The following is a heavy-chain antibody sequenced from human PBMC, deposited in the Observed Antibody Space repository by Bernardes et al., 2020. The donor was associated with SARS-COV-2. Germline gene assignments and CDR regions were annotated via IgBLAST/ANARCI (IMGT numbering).Heavy chain of an antibody. V-gene: IGHV3-13*05. J-gene: IGHJ4*02. Sequence: GGSLRLSCAASGFTFSSYDMHWVRQGTGKGLEWVSGIGSAGDPYYPASVKGRFTISRENAKNSLFLQMNSLRAGDTAVYYCARGARDYSDSSGYFSPPFDYWGQGILVTVSS. D-gene: IGHD3-22*01. CDR3: ARGARDYSDSSGYFSPPFDY. CDR2: IGSAGDP. CDR1: GFTFSSYD.